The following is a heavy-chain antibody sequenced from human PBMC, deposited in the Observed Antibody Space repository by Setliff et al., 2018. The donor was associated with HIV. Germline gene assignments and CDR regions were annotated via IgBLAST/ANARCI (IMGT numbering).Heavy chain of an antibody. CDR2: MSTGGGIK. V-gene: IGHV3-30*03. CDR1: GFAFSGHQ. D-gene: IGHD4-4*01. Sequence: GGSLRLSCAASGFAFSGHQMSWVRQAPGKGLEWVAVMSTGGGIKSCAESVKGRFTISRDNSKNTLYVQMNSLRADDTAIYYCVRDLTTIVTRKVFDIWGQGTMVTVSS. J-gene: IGHJ3*02. CDR3: VRDLTTIVTRKVFDI.